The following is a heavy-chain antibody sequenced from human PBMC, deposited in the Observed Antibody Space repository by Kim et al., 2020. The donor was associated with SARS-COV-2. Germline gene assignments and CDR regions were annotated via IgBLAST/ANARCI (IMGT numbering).Heavy chain of an antibody. J-gene: IGHJ4*02. Sequence: GGSLRLSCEASQLTVSRNHMSWVRRAPGKGLEWVSVIYSGGMTSYAGSVKGRFTISRDSSKNTVILEMNSLRADDTAVYYCARDPLGDGYSFSDYWGQGTLVTVSS. CDR3: ARDPLGDGYSFSDY. CDR1: QLTVSRNH. V-gene: IGHV3-53*01. D-gene: IGHD4-4*01. CDR2: IYSGGMT.